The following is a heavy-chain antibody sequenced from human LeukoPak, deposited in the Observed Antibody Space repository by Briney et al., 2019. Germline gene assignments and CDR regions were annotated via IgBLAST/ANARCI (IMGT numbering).Heavy chain of an antibody. CDR2: TSAYNGNT. CDR3: ARGYYDFWSGLGHFDY. CDR1: GYTFTSYG. Sequence: ASVKVSCKASGYTFTSYGISWVRQAPGQGLEWMGWTSAYNGNTNYAQKLQGRVTMTTDTSTSTAYMELRSLRSDDTAVYYCARGYYDFWSGLGHFDYWGQGTLVTVSS. D-gene: IGHD3-3*01. J-gene: IGHJ4*02. V-gene: IGHV1-18*01.